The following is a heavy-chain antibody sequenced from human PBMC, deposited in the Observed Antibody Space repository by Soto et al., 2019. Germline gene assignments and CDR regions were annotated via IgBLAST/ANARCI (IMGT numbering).Heavy chain of an antibody. CDR2: TYYRSKWYD. V-gene: IGHV6-1*01. J-gene: IGHJ6*01. Sequence: SQTLSLPHAISGDSVSSNSAPGEWIRQSPSRGLEWLGRTYYRSKWYDDYAVSVKSRISINPDTSRNQFSLQLNSVTPEDTAVYYCARGGDSYGYGEYYYYGMDV. D-gene: IGHD5-18*01. CDR1: GDSVSSNSAP. CDR3: ARGGDSYGYGEYYYYGMDV.